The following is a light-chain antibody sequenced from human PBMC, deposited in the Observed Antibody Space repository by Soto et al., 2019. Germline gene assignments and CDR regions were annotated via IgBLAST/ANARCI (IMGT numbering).Light chain of an antibody. CDR1: RSVSSH. CDR3: QQYDNWPPYT. CDR2: GAS. V-gene: IGKV3-15*01. J-gene: IGKJ2*01. Sequence: EIVMTQSPATLSVSPGERATLSCRASRSVSSHLAWYQQKPGQAPRLLIYGASTRATGIPARFSGSGSGTEFTLTISSLQYEDFAVYYCQQYDNWPPYTFGQGTKLEIK.